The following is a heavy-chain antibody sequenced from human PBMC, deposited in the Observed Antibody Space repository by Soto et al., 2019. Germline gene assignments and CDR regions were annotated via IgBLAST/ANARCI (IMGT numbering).Heavy chain of an antibody. Sequence: SETLSLTCTVSGGSISSGGYYWSWIRQHPGKGLEWIGYIYYSGSTYYNPSLKSRVTISVDTSKNQFSLKLSSVTAADTAVYYCARSVRDYYDSSGYSSLIPWFDPWGQGTLVTVSS. CDR1: GGSISSGGYY. CDR2: IYYSGST. V-gene: IGHV4-31*03. J-gene: IGHJ5*02. CDR3: ARSVRDYYDSSGYSSLIPWFDP. D-gene: IGHD3-22*01.